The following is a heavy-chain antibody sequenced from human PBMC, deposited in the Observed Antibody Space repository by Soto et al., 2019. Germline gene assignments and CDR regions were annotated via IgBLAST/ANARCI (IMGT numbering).Heavy chain of an antibody. CDR1: GYTFTGYY. D-gene: IGHD3-22*01. CDR2: INPNSGGT. CDR3: ARGDFDSSANYYAGWFDP. V-gene: IGHV1-2*02. Sequence: GASVKVSCKASGYTFTGYYMHWLRQAPGQGLEWMGWINPNSGGTKYAQKFQGRVTMTNDTSISTAYMGLSRLGSDDTAVYYCARGDFDSSANYYAGWFDPWGQGTLVTVSS. J-gene: IGHJ5*02.